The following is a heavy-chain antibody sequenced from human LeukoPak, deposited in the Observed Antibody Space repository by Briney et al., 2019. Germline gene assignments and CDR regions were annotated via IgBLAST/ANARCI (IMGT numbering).Heavy chain of an antibody. D-gene: IGHD3-3*01. V-gene: IGHV5-51*01. J-gene: IGHJ6*02. Sequence: GESLKISCKGSGYSFTSYWIGWVRQMPGKGLEWMGIIYPGDSDTRYSPSFQGQVTISADKSISTAYLQWSSPKASDTAMYYCARRSDFWSGYYTNYYYYGMDVWGQGTTVTVSS. CDR2: IYPGDSDT. CDR3: ARRSDFWSGYYTNYYYYGMDV. CDR1: GYSFTSYW.